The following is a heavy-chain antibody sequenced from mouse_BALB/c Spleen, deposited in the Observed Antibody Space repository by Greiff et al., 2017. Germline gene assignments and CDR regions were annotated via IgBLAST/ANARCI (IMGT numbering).Heavy chain of an antibody. V-gene: IGHV1-26*01. J-gene: IGHJ4*01. D-gene: IGHD2-4*01. Sequence: EVQLQQSGPELVKPGASVKISCKASGYSFTGYYMHWVKQSHVKSLEWIGRINPYNGATSYNQNFKDKASLTVDKSSSTAYMELHSLTSEDSAVYYCARDDYDYAMDYWGQGTSVTVSS. CDR2: INPYNGAT. CDR3: ARDDYDYAMDY. CDR1: GYSFTGYY.